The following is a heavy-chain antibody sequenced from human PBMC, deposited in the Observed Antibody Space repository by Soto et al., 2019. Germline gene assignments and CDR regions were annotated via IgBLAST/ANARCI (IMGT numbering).Heavy chain of an antibody. CDR1: GGTFSSYT. CDR2: IIPILGIA. Sequence: QVQLVQSGAAVKKPGSSVKVSCKASGGTFSSYTISWVRQAPGQGLEWMGRIIPILGIANYAQKFQGRVTITADKSTSTAYMELSSLRSDDTAVYYCARDSPAYGSGNYWGQGTLVTVSS. J-gene: IGHJ4*02. CDR3: ARDSPAYGSGNY. V-gene: IGHV1-69*08. D-gene: IGHD3-10*01.